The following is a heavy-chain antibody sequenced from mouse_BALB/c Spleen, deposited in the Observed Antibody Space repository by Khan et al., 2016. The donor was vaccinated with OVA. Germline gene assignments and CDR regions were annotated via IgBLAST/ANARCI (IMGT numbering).Heavy chain of an antibody. CDR1: GFAFNTYD. J-gene: IGHJ4*01. D-gene: IGHD2-13*01. Sequence: EVELVESGGGLLKPGGSLNLSCAASGFAFNTYDMSWVRQTPAKRLVWVATISSGGSYTYYPASVKGRFTVSRDTARNTLYLQMSSLRSEDTALFSCARHLQYLGSDYYYAMDYWGQGTSVTVSS. V-gene: IGHV5-9*02. CDR3: ARHLQYLGSDYYYAMDY. CDR2: ISSGGSYT.